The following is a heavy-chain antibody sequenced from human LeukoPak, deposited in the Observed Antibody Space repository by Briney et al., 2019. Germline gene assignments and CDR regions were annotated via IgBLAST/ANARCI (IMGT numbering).Heavy chain of an antibody. V-gene: IGHV3-21*01. CDR2: ISGTSCNYI. CDR1: GFTFSSFA. J-gene: IGHJ3*02. Sequence: GGSLRLSCAASGFTFSSFAMHWVRQAPGKGLEWVSCISGTSCNYIYYAYSVMCRFTISRDNAKSSLYLQMNSLRADDTAVYYCARAMPGFDIWGQGTTVTVSS. D-gene: IGHD2-2*01. CDR3: ARAMPGFDI.